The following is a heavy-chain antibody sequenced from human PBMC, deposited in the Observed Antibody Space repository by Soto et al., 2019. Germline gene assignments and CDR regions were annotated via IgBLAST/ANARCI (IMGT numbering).Heavy chain of an antibody. D-gene: IGHD4-17*01. V-gene: IGHV3-33*01. CDR3: ARDDDYEANGLDY. CDR2: IVNDGSDR. CDR1: GFTFSRYG. Sequence: GGSLRLSCVGSGFTFSRYGMRWLRQAPGEGLEWMAVIVNDGSDRDYAASVAGRFTISRDNSKNTLYLQMDNLGVDDTAMYYCARDDDYEANGLDYWGQGTLVTVSS. J-gene: IGHJ4*02.